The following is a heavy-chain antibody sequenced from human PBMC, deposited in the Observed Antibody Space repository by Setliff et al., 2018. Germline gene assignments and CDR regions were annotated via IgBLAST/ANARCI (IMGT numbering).Heavy chain of an antibody. CDR3: ARGGEGALGIPYYGMDV. V-gene: IGHV4-4*07. J-gene: IGHJ6*02. D-gene: IGHD2-21*01. Sequence: SETLSLTCTVSGGSISSYHWSWIRQPAGKGLEWIGHIYIGGSANYNPSLKSRVTMSIDTSKNQFSLKLSSVTAADTAVYYCARGGEGALGIPYYGMDVWGQGTTVTVSS. CDR1: GGSISSYH. CDR2: IYIGGSA.